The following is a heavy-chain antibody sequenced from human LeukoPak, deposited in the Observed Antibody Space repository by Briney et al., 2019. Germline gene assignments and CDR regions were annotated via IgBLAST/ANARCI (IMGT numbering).Heavy chain of an antibody. Sequence: GGSLRPSCAASGFTFSSYAMSWVRQAPGKGLEWVSTISGSGGSTYYADSVKGRFTISRDNSKNTLYLQMNSLRAEDTAVYYCAKDYYYDILTGSYTRFDYWGQGTLVTVSS. D-gene: IGHD3-9*01. CDR2: ISGSGGST. J-gene: IGHJ4*02. CDR1: GFTFSSYA. V-gene: IGHV3-23*01. CDR3: AKDYYYDILTGSYTRFDY.